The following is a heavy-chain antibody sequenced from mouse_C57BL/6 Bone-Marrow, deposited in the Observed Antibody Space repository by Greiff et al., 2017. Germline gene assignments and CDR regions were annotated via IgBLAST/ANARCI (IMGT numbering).Heavy chain of an antibody. CDR3: ARYEWGFAY. V-gene: IGHV7-3*01. CDR1: GFTFTDYY. Sequence: EVKVVESGGGLVQPGGSLSLSCAASGFTFTDYYMSWVRQPPGKALEWLGFIRNKANGYTTEYSASVKGRFTISRDNSQSILYLQMNALRAEDSATYYCARYEWGFAYWGQGTLVTVSA. CDR2: IRNKANGYTT. J-gene: IGHJ3*01.